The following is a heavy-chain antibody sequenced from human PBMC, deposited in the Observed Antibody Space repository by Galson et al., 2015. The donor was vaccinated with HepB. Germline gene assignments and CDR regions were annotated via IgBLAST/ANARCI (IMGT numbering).Heavy chain of an antibody. CDR1: GFTFRNYD. Sequence: SLRLSCAASGFTFRNYDMSWVRQAPGKGLEWVSVISSDGRSLYYADSVKGRFTISRDNSKNTLYLQMNSLRAGDTAVYYCVHNWNLFDYGGQGTLVAVSS. CDR3: VHNWNLFDY. J-gene: IGHJ4*02. D-gene: IGHD1-1*01. CDR2: ISSDGRSL. V-gene: IGHV3-23*03.